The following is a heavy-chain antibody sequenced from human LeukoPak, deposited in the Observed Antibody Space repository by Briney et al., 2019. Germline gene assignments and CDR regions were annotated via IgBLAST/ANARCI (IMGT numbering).Heavy chain of an antibody. CDR3: VKGVSFYYFDY. J-gene: IGHJ4*02. D-gene: IGHD6-13*01. CDR2: IWYDGSNK. V-gene: IGHV3-33*01. Sequence: GGSLRLSCAASGFTFSSYGMHWVRQAPGKGLEWVAVIWYDGSNKYCADSVKGRFTISRDNSKNTLYLQMNSLRAEDTAVYYCVKGVSFYYFDYWGQGTLVTVSS. CDR1: GFTFSSYG.